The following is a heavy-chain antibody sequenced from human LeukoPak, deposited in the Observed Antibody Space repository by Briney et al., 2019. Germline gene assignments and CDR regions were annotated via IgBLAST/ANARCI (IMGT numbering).Heavy chain of an antibody. J-gene: IGHJ6*02. Sequence: SETLSLTCTVSGGSISSSSYYSGWIRQPPGKGLEWIVSIYYSGSTYYNPSLKSRVTISVDTSKNQFSLKLSSVTAADTAVYYCARQPTMVRGVRTAYYYGMDVWGQGTTVTVSS. CDR3: ARQPTMVRGVRTAYYYGMDV. CDR1: GGSISSSSYY. V-gene: IGHV4-39*01. CDR2: IYYSGST. D-gene: IGHD3-10*01.